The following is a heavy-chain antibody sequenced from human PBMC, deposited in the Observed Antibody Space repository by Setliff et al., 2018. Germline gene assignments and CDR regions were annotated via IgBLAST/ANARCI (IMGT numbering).Heavy chain of an antibody. D-gene: IGHD3-10*01. CDR2: MYYSGST. CDR3: ARHLLVQGTYHFDY. J-gene: IGHJ4*02. CDR1: GGSISSGSYY. V-gene: IGHV4-39*01. Sequence: PSETLSLTCSVSGGSISSGSYYWGWIRQSPGKGLEWIGSMYYSGSTYYNPSLKGRATLSVDTTKNQFSLKLTSMTAADTAVYFCARHLLVQGTYHFDYWGQGSPVTVSS.